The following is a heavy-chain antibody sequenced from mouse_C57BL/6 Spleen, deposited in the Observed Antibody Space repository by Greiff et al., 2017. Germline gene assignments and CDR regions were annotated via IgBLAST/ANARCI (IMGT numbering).Heavy chain of an antibody. CDR3: TTVITTVVAPFDY. V-gene: IGHV14-1*01. CDR1: GFNIKDYY. J-gene: IGHJ2*01. Sequence: EVKLMESGAELVRPGASVKLSCTASGFNIKDYYMHWVQQRPEQGLEWIGRIDPVAGDTAYAPKFQGKATMTADTSSNTAYLQLSSLTSEDTAVYYCTTVITTVVAPFDYWGQGTTLTVSS. CDR2: IDPVAGDT. D-gene: IGHD1-1*01.